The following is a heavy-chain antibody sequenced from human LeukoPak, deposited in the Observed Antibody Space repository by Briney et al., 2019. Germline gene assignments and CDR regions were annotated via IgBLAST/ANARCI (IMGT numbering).Heavy chain of an antibody. CDR1: GFTFGDYW. Sequence: GGSLRLSCEPSGFTFGDYWTTWVRQAPGKGLECVANIKQDGSEAYYVESVKGRFTISRDNSKNTVYLQMNSLRDEDTALYYCARSYCSGRQPWDLWGQGTLVTVSS. CDR2: IKQDGSEA. D-gene: IGHD3-10*01. J-gene: IGHJ5*02. V-gene: IGHV3-7*01. CDR3: ARSYCSGRQPWDL.